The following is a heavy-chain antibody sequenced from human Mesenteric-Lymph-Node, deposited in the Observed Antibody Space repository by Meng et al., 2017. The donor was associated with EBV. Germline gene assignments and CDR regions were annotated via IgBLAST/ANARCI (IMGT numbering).Heavy chain of an antibody. CDR1: GYTFSAYH. Sequence: QVRLVQSGAEVKKPGASVKVSCKASGYTFSAYHLHWVRQAPGQGLEWMGRINPHSGGTNYAQKFQGRVTLTRDTSISTAYMELSRLRSDDTAVYYCAKIGSGDYADYDLAYWGQGTLVTVSS. CDR3: AKIGSGDYADYDLAY. V-gene: IGHV1-2*06. J-gene: IGHJ4*02. CDR2: INPHSGGT. D-gene: IGHD4-17*01.